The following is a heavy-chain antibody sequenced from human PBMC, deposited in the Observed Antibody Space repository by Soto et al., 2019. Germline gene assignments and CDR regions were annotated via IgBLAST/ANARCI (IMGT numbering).Heavy chain of an antibody. Sequence: PGGSLRLSCAASGFTFSSYAMHWVRQAPGKGLEYVSAISSNGGSTYYANSVKGRFTISRDNSKNTLYLQMGSLRAEDMAVYYCASPDSSGYFDYWGQGTLVTVSS. V-gene: IGHV3-64*01. D-gene: IGHD3-22*01. CDR3: ASPDSSGYFDY. J-gene: IGHJ4*02. CDR1: GFTFSSYA. CDR2: ISSNGGST.